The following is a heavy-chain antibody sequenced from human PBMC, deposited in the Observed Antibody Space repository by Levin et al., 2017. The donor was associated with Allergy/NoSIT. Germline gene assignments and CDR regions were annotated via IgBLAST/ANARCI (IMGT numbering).Heavy chain of an antibody. CDR1: GFTFSNAW. V-gene: IGHV3-15*01. J-gene: IGHJ3*02. CDR3: TTWEVAFRIDDAFDS. CDR2: IKSKTDGGTT. D-gene: IGHD3-3*02. Sequence: PGGSLRLSCAVSGFTFSNAWMSWVRQAPGKGLEWVGRIKSKTDGGTTDYAAPVKGSFIISRDDSKNTLYLHMNSLNTEETAVYYCTTWEVAFRIDDAFDSWGQGTMVTVSS.